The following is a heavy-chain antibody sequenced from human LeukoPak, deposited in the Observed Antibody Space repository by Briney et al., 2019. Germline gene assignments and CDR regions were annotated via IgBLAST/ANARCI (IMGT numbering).Heavy chain of an antibody. J-gene: IGHJ4*02. Sequence: GGSLRLSCAASGFTFSSYAMSWVRQAPGKGLEWFSAISGSGGSTYYADSVKGRFTISRDNSKNTLYLQMNSLRAEDTAVYYCAKDGPPGAVVVPAAMYVAYFDYWGQGTLVTVSS. D-gene: IGHD2-2*01. CDR3: AKDGPPGAVVVPAAMYVAYFDY. V-gene: IGHV3-23*01. CDR2: ISGSGGST. CDR1: GFTFSSYA.